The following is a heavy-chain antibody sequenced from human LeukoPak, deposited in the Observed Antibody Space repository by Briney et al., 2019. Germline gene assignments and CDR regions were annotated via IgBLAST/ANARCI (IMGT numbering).Heavy chain of an antibody. CDR2: ISAYNGNT. CDR1: GYTFTSYG. CDR3: ARAGGYSYQLTEGGDAFDI. J-gene: IGHJ3*02. D-gene: IGHD5-18*01. V-gene: IGHV1-18*04. Sequence: ASVKVSCKASGYTFTSYGISWVRRAPGQGLEWMGWISAYNGNTNYAQKLQGRVTMTTDTSTSTAYMELRSLRSDDTAVYYCARAGGYSYQLTEGGDAFDIWGQGTMVTVSS.